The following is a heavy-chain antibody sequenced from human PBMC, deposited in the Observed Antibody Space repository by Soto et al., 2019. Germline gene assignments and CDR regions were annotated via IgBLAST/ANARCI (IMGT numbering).Heavy chain of an antibody. J-gene: IGHJ3*02. CDR3: ARDFSGYPGDAFDI. D-gene: IGHD3-22*01. CDR2: ISTYYDNT. CDR1: GYTFTSYG. V-gene: IGHV1-18*04. Sequence: ASVKVSCKASGYTFTSYGISWVRQAPGQGLEWMGWISTYYDNTNYAQNLRGRVTMTTDTSTSTAYMELRSLRSDDTAVYYCARDFSGYPGDAFDIWGQGTMVTVSS.